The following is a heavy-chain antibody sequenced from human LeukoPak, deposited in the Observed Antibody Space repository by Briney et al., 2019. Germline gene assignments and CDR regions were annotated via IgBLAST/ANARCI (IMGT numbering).Heavy chain of an antibody. J-gene: IGHJ4*02. V-gene: IGHV1-2*02. Sequence: ASVKVSCKASGYTFTGYYMHWVRQAPGQGLEWMGWINPNSGGTNYAQKFQGRVTMTRDTSNSTAYMELSRLRSDDTAVYYCARSRSGTQPSDYWGQGTLVTVSS. D-gene: IGHD6-19*01. CDR3: ARSRSGTQPSDY. CDR1: GYTFTGYY. CDR2: INPNSGGT.